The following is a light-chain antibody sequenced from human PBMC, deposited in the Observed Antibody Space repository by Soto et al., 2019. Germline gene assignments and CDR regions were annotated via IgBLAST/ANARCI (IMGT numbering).Light chain of an antibody. CDR3: AAGDDSLNGVL. Sequence: QSVLTQPPSASGTPGQRVTISCSGSSSNIGTNTVNWYQELPGTAPKLLIYNNNQRPSGVPDRFSGSKSGTSASLAISGLQSEDEADYYCAAGDDSLNGVLFGGGTKVTVL. J-gene: IGLJ2*01. CDR2: NNN. V-gene: IGLV1-44*01. CDR1: SSNIGTNT.